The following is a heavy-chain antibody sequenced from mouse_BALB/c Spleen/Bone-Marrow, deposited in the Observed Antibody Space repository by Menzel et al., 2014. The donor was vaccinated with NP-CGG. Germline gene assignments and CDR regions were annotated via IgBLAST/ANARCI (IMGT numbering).Heavy chain of an antibody. CDR3: TREGDSPFAY. CDR1: GYTFTSYY. Sequence: QFPLPHSGAALVKPGASVKLSCKASGYTFTSYYMYWVKQRPGQGLEWIGAINPSHGGTNFNEKFKSKATLTGDKSSSTAYMQLSSLTSEDSAGEDCTREGDSPFAYWVQGTRGTGSA. V-gene: IGHV1S81*02. D-gene: IGHD2-13*01. CDR2: INPSHGGT. J-gene: IGHJ3*01.